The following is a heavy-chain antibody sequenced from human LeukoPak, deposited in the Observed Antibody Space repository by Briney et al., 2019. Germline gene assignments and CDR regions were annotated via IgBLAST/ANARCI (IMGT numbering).Heavy chain of an antibody. Sequence: GGSLRLSCAASGFTFSSYSMSWIRQAPGKGLEWVSYISSSGSTIYYADSVKGRFTISRDNAKNSLYLQMNSLRAEDTAVYYCARDYYGSGSYFDYWGQGTLVTVSS. J-gene: IGHJ4*02. D-gene: IGHD3-10*01. CDR2: ISSSGSTI. V-gene: IGHV3-48*04. CDR3: ARDYYGSGSYFDY. CDR1: GFTFSSYS.